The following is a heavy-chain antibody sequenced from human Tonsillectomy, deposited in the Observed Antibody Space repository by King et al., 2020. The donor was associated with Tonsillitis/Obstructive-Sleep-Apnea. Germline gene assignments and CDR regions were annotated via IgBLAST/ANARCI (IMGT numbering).Heavy chain of an antibody. CDR3: ARGRVVPAAPFDY. CDR1: GFTVSSNY. D-gene: IGHD2-2*01. J-gene: IGHJ4*02. Sequence: VQLVESGGGLIQPGGSLRLSCAASGFTVSSNYMNWVRQAPGKGLEWVSVIYSGGRTYYAASVKGRFTISRDNSKNTLYLQMNSLRAVDTAVYYCARGRVVPAAPFDYWGQGTLVTVSS. V-gene: IGHV3-53*01. CDR2: IYSGGRT.